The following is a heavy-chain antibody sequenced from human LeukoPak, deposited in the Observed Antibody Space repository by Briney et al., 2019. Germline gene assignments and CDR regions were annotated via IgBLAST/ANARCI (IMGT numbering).Heavy chain of an antibody. J-gene: IGHJ4*02. V-gene: IGHV3-23*01. CDR3: AKERAYDIVVVPAATVFDY. D-gene: IGHD2-2*01. CDR1: GFTFSSYA. Sequence: GGSLRLSCAASGFTFSSYALSWVRQAPGEGLDWVSAISGSGGSTYYADSVKGRFTISRDNSKNTLYLQMNSLRAEDTAVYYFAKERAYDIVVVPAATVFDYWGQGTLVTVSS. CDR2: ISGSGGST.